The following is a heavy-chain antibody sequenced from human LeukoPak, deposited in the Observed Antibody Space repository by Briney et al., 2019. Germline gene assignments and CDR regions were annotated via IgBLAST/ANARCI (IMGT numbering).Heavy chain of an antibody. J-gene: IGHJ3*02. V-gene: IGHV3-7*01. CDR3: AREFVVVIATDAFDI. D-gene: IGHD2-21*01. CDR2: IKQDGSEK. CDR1: GFTFSSYW. Sequence: PGGSLRPSCAASGFTFSSYWMSWVRQAPGKGLEWVANIKQDGSEKYYVDSVKGRFTISRDNAKNSLYLQMNSLRAEDTAVYYCAREFVVVIATDAFDIWGQGTMVTVSS.